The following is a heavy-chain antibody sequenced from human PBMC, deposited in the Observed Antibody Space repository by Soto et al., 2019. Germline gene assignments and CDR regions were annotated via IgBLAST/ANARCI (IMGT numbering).Heavy chain of an antibody. CDR3: LGFVVVTAIIGY. Sequence: GSLRLSCASSGFTFSSYSMNWVRQAPGKGLEWVSYISSSSTIYYADSVKGRFTISRDNAKNSLYLQMNSLRDEDTAVYYCLGFVVVTAIIGYWGQGTLVTVSS. J-gene: IGHJ4*02. CDR2: ISSSSTI. D-gene: IGHD2-21*02. V-gene: IGHV3-48*02. CDR1: GFTFSSYS.